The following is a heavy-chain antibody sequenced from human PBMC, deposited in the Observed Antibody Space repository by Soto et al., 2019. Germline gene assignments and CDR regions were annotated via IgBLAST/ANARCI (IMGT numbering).Heavy chain of an antibody. D-gene: IGHD6-19*01. J-gene: IGHJ4*02. Sequence: GGSLRLSCAASGFTFSRHWMTWVRQAPGKGLEWVVNIKQDGSERYFVDSVKGRFTISRDSSKNTVSLEMTSLRAEDTAVYCCAKGGRQWLVTSDFTYWGQGAVLTVSS. CDR3: AKGGRQWLVTSDFTY. CDR1: GFTFSRHW. V-gene: IGHV3-7*01. CDR2: IKQDGSER.